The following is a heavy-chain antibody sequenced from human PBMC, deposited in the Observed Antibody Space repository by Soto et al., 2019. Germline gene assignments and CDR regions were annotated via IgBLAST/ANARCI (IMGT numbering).Heavy chain of an antibody. V-gene: IGHV3-23*01. Sequence: PGGSLRLSCAASGFTFSSYAMSWVRQAPGKGLEWVSAISGSGGSTYYADSVKGRFTISRDNSKNTLYLQMNSLRAEDTAVYYCAKDNKDGYSRFFDWLLSAPPYYGMDVWGQGTTVTVSS. CDR1: GFTFSSYA. J-gene: IGHJ6*02. CDR2: ISGSGGST. D-gene: IGHD3-9*01. CDR3: AKDNKDGYSRFFDWLLSAPPYYGMDV.